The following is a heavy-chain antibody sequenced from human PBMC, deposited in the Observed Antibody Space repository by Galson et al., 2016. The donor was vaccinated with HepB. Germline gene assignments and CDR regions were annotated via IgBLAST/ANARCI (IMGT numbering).Heavy chain of an antibody. J-gene: IGHJ4*02. D-gene: IGHD5-24*01. CDR3: ARDRDRSLDY. CDR1: GYPFTTNG. Sequence: VKVSCKTSGYPFTTNGITWVRQAPGQGLEWMGWISAHNGDTNSPQKFQGRVTLTTDTSTRTAYMELRSLKSDDTAVYYRARDRDRSLDYWGQGTLVTVSS. CDR2: ISAHNGDT. V-gene: IGHV1-18*04.